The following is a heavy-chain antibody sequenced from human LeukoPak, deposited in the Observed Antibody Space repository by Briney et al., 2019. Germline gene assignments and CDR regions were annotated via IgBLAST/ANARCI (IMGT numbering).Heavy chain of an antibody. D-gene: IGHD2-2*01. V-gene: IGHV3-48*01. Sequence: GGSLRLSCVGSGFTFSRDSMNWVRQAPGKGPEWVSHISPTSDEKHYADSVEGRFTISRDNAKNSLYLQMNSLRVEDTAVYYCAREVLGICSSSRCQFDSWGQGTLVTVSS. CDR3: AREVLGICSSSRCQFDS. J-gene: IGHJ4*02. CDR1: GFTFSRDS. CDR2: ISPTSDEK.